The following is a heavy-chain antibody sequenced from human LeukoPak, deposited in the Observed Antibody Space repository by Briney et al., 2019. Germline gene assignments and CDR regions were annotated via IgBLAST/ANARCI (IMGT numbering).Heavy chain of an antibody. CDR2: IYTSGST. CDR1: GGSISSGSYY. J-gene: IGHJ3*02. Sequence: KPPQTLSLTCTVSGGSISSGSYYWSWIRQPAGKGLEWIGRIYTSGSTNYNPSLKSRVTISVDTSKNQFSLKLSSVTAADTAVYYCARDRTYYYDSSGYADAFDIWGQGTMVTVSS. D-gene: IGHD3-22*01. V-gene: IGHV4-61*02. CDR3: ARDRTYYYDSSGYADAFDI.